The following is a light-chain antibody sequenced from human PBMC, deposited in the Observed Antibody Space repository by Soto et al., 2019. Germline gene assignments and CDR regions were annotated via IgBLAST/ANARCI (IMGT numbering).Light chain of an antibody. V-gene: IGLV1-51*02. J-gene: IGLJ2*01. CDR1: SSNIGNNY. CDR3: GTWDSNLSAVV. CDR2: ENN. Sequence: QSALTQPPSVSATPGQTVTISCSGSSSNIGNNYVSWYQQLPGTAPKLLIYENNKRPSGIPDRFSASKSGTSATLGITGLQTGNEADYYCGTWDSNLSAVVFGGGTQLTVL.